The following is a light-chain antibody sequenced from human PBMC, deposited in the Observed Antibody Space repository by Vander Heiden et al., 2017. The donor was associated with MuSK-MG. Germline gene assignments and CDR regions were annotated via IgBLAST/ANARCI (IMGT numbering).Light chain of an antibody. V-gene: IGKV3-15*01. CDR1: QNINNN. Sequence: EILMTQSPATLSVSPGERVTLSCRASQNINNNLAWYQQKPGQAPRLLIYRTATRATSIPARFSGSGSGAEFTLTISSLQSEDFAIYYCHQYDSWPQTFGQGTRLEIK. CDR2: RTA. J-gene: IGKJ5*01. CDR3: HQYDSWPQT.